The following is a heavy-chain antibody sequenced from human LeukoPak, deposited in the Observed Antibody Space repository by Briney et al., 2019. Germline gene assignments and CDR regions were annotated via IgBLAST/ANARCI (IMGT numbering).Heavy chain of an antibody. D-gene: IGHD3-22*01. V-gene: IGHV1-8*01. CDR1: GYTFSSND. CDR2: MNPNSANT. CDR3: TRFASSGYGDLDY. J-gene: IGHJ4*02. Sequence: ASVKVSCKASGYTFSSNDFHWVRQSPGQGLEWMGWMNPNSANTGYAQKFHGRVSMTRDTSLRTAYLELRSLTSEDTAVYYCTRFASSGYGDLDYWGQGTLVTVSS.